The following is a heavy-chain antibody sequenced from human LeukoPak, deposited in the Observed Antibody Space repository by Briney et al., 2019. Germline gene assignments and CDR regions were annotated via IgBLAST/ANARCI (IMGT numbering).Heavy chain of an antibody. D-gene: IGHD1-26*01. CDR2: INPSVGST. CDR3: ATMRAVGARSGAFDI. Sequence: ASVKVSCXASGYTLTSHYMHWVRPAPGQGLEWIGIINPSVGSTSYAQKFQGRVTMTRDTSTSTVYMELSSRRSEDTAVYYCATMRAVGARSGAFDIWGQGTMVTVSS. CDR1: GYTLTSHY. J-gene: IGHJ3*02. V-gene: IGHV1-46*01.